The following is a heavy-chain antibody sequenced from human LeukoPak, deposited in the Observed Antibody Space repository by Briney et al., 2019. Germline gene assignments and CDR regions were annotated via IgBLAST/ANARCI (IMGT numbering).Heavy chain of an antibody. Sequence: NPDSGGTIYAQNFQGRVTMTRDTSISTAYMELSRLRSDDTAVYYCARDLGDTYGSVGDFDYWGQGTLVTVSS. J-gene: IGHJ4*02. CDR3: ARDLGDTYGSVGDFDY. CDR2: NPDSGGT. D-gene: IGHD3-10*01. V-gene: IGHV1-2*02.